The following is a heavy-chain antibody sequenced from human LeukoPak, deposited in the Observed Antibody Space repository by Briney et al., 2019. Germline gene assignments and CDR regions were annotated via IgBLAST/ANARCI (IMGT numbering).Heavy chain of an antibody. CDR2: IRHDESKT. Sequence: GGSLRLSCAASGLIFSSYGMHWVRQAQGEGLEWVAYIRHDESKTLYADSVKGRFTISRDNSKNTLYLQMHSLRAEDTALYYCAKPVIPSAYQGTYYMDVWGKGTTVTVSS. CDR3: AKPVIPSAYQGTYYMDV. V-gene: IGHV3-30*02. CDR1: GLIFSSYG. D-gene: IGHD3-16*01. J-gene: IGHJ6*03.